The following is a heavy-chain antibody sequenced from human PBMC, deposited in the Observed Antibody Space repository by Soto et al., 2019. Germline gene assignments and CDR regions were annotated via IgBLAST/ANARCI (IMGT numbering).Heavy chain of an antibody. Sequence: QVQLQESGPGLVKPSQTLSLTCTVSGGSISSGDYYWSWIRQPPGKGLEWIGYILYSGTTNYNPPLESLLTTSVDTSKNQSSLKLTSVTAAATAVYYCARNGALDYWGRGTLVSVSS. CDR1: GGSISSGDYY. V-gene: IGHV4-30-4*01. D-gene: IGHD2-8*01. J-gene: IGHJ4*02. CDR3: ARNGALDY. CDR2: ILYSGTT.